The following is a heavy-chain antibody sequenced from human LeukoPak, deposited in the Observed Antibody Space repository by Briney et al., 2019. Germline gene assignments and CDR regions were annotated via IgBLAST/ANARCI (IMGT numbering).Heavy chain of an antibody. CDR3: ARDYDSTEY. D-gene: IGHD3-22*01. Sequence: PGGSLRLSCAASGFTVSSNYMTWVRQAPGMGLEWVSVIYSGGSTYYADSVKGRFTISRDSSENTLYLQMNSLRAEDTAVYYCARDYDSTEYWGQGTLVTVSS. CDR1: GFTVSSNY. CDR2: IYSGGST. J-gene: IGHJ4*02. V-gene: IGHV3-53*01.